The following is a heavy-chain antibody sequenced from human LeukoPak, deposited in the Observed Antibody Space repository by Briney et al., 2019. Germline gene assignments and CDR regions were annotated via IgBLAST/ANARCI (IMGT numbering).Heavy chain of an antibody. Sequence: PSETLSLTCAVSGYSISSGYYWGWIRQPPGKGLEWIGSIYHSGSTYYNPSLKSRVTISVDTSKNPFSLKLSSVTAADTAVYYCARDWGARDGSGSYYNGAIDYWGQGTLVTVSS. CDR3: ARDWGARDGSGSYYNGAIDY. CDR2: IYHSGST. D-gene: IGHD3-10*01. CDR1: GYSISSGYY. V-gene: IGHV4-38-2*02. J-gene: IGHJ4*02.